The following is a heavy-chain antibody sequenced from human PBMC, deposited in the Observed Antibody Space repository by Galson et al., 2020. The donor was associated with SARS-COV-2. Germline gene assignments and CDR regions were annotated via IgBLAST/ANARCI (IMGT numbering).Heavy chain of an antibody. V-gene: IGHV4-34*01. J-gene: IGHJ4*02. CDR3: ASGLLPQYYLDN. D-gene: IGHD2-15*01. CDR1: GGSFSAYY. CDR2: NNHRGSA. Sequence: ETSETLSLTCAVYGGSFSAYYWTWIRQSPGKGLEWIGENNHRGSANYNPSLKSRVTISVDTAERRFSLKLTSMTAADTAIYYCASGLLPQYYLDNWGQGTLVTVSS.